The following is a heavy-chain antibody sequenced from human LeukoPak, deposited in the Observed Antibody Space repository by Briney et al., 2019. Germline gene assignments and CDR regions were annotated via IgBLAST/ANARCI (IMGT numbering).Heavy chain of an antibody. CDR2: INWNGGSA. V-gene: IGHV3-20*04. J-gene: IGHJ1*01. D-gene: IGHD4-11*01. CDR3: ARDGSTTVTTDY. CDR1: GFNFDDYG. Sequence: PGGSLRLSCAASGFNFDDYGMSWVRQAPGKGLEWVSGINWNGGSAVYADSVKGRFAISRDNAKNPLYLQMSSLRAEDTALYYCARDGSTTVTTDYWGQGTLVTVSS.